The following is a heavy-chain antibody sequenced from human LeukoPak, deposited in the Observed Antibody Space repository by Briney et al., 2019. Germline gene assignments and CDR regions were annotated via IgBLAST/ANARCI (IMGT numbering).Heavy chain of an antibody. J-gene: IGHJ6*04. CDR2: MNPNSGVT. V-gene: IGHV1-8*01. CDR1: GYTFTSYD. CDR3: ASLERMDV. Sequence: ASVKVSCKASGYTFTSYDINWVRQATGQGLEWMGWMNPNSGVTVYAQKFQGRVTMTRNTSVSTAYMELSGLRSDDTAVYYCASLERMDVWGKGTTATVSS.